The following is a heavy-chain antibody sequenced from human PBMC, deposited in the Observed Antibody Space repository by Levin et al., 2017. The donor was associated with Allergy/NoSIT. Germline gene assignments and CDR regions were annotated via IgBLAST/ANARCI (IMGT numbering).Heavy chain of an antibody. J-gene: IGHJ4*02. CDR3: AKGIYFYASTEYLFVH. CDR2: VSGAGDST. Sequence: PGGSLRLSCTGSGFNFGSFVMTWVRQAPGKGLEWVAGVSGAGDSTYYGDSVKGRFTISRDNSNNTVYLQMTSLRAEDTATYFCAKGIYFYASTEYLFVHWGQGAHVTVSS. CDR1: GFNFGSFV. V-gene: IGHV3-23*01. D-gene: IGHD2/OR15-2a*01.